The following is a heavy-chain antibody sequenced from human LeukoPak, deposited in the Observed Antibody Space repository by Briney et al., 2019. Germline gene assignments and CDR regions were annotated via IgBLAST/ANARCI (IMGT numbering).Heavy chain of an antibody. Sequence: KPSETLSLTCTVSGGSISSGSYYWRWIRQPAGKGVEWIGRIYYSGSTNYNPSLKSRVTISVDTSKNQFSLKLSSVTAADTAVYYCAANYYDSSGYHLFWGQGTLVTVSS. D-gene: IGHD3-22*01. CDR1: GGSISSGSYY. CDR2: IYYSGST. V-gene: IGHV4-61*02. J-gene: IGHJ4*02. CDR3: AANYYDSSGYHLF.